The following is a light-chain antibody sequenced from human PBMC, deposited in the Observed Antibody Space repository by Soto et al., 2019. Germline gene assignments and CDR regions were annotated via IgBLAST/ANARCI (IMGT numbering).Light chain of an antibody. CDR1: RSVSSNY. CDR3: QQYGSSPT. V-gene: IGKV3-20*01. CDR2: SAS. J-gene: IGKJ1*01. Sequence: ERVLTQSPGTLSLSPGERATLSCRASRSVSSNYLAWYQQKPGQAPRVLIYSASSRATGIPDRFSGSGSGTDFTLTISRLEPEDFAVYYCQQYGSSPTFGQGTKVDIK.